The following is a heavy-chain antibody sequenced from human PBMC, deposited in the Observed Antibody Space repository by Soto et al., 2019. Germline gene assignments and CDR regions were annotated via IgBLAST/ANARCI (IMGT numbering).Heavy chain of an antibody. Sequence: EVQVLESGGGLVQPGGSLRLSCAASGFTFSNYAMSWVRQAPGKGLEWVSAISGSGGSTDYADSVKGRFTISRDNSKNALYLQMNSLRAEDTAVYYCAKGGSWSYYNGGYYYYYMDVWGKGTTVTVSS. CDR2: ISGSGGST. CDR1: GFTFSNYA. CDR3: AKGGSWSYYNGGYYYYYMDV. D-gene: IGHD3-10*01. J-gene: IGHJ6*03. V-gene: IGHV3-23*01.